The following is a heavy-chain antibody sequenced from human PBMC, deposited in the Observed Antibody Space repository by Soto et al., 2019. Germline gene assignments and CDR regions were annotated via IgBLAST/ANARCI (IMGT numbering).Heavy chain of an antibody. J-gene: IGHJ3*02. CDR3: ARHLGGSYSSSWRGGAFDI. D-gene: IGHD6-13*01. Sequence: SETLSLTCTVSGVSISSGGYYWSWIRQHPGKGLEWIGNIYYSGRTYYNPSLKSRVTISVDTSKNQFSLKLSSVTAADTAVYYCARHLGGSYSSSWRGGAFDIWGQGTMVTVSS. CDR1: GVSISSGGYY. CDR2: IYYSGRT. V-gene: IGHV4-39*01.